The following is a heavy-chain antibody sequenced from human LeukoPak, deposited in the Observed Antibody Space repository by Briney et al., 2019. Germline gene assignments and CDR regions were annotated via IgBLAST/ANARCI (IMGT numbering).Heavy chain of an antibody. Sequence: ASVKVSCKASGYTFTDYWMHWVRQAPGQGLEWMGCINPDSGDTIYARKFRGRMTMATDTSIRTAYMDLTALRPDDTAVFYCARGHVGYFSSFDYWGRGTPVTVSS. CDR3: ARGHVGYFSSFDY. CDR1: GYTFTDYW. D-gene: IGHD2-15*01. V-gene: IGHV1-2*02. CDR2: INPDSGDT. J-gene: IGHJ4*02.